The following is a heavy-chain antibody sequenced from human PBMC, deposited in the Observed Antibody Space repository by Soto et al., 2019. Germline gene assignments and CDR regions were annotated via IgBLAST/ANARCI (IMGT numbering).Heavy chain of an antibody. D-gene: IGHD3-10*01. J-gene: IGHJ4*02. V-gene: IGHV4-34*01. Sequence: PSETLSLTCAVYGGSFSGYYWSWIRQPPGKGLEWIGEINHSGSTNYNPSPKSRVTISVDTSKNQFSLKLSSVTAADTAVYYCARGRRVYYGSGSYGYWGQGTLVTVSS. CDR2: INHSGST. CDR3: ARGRRVYYGSGSYGY. CDR1: GGSFSGYY.